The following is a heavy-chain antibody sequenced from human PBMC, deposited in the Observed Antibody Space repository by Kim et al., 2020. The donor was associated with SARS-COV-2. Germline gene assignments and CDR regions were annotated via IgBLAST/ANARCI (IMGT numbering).Heavy chain of an antibody. D-gene: IGHD3-10*01. J-gene: IGHJ4*02. CDR3: AREGLLGPIGY. Sequence: TSYAKKFQGRVTMTRDTSTSTVYMELSSLRSEDTAVYYCAREGLLGPIGYWGQGTLVTVSS. CDR2: T. V-gene: IGHV1-46*01.